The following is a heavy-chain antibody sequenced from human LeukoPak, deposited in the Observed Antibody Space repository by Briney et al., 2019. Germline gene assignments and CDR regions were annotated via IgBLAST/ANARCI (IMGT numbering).Heavy chain of an antibody. Sequence: SETLSLTCTVSGDSITNYYWSWIRQPAGKGLEWIGEINHSGSTNYNPSLKSRVTISIDTSKNQFSLRLSSVTAADTAVYYCASNVITPFDYWGQGTLVTVSS. CDR2: INHSGST. V-gene: IGHV4-34*01. J-gene: IGHJ4*02. D-gene: IGHD3-16*01. CDR1: GDSITNYY. CDR3: ASNVITPFDY.